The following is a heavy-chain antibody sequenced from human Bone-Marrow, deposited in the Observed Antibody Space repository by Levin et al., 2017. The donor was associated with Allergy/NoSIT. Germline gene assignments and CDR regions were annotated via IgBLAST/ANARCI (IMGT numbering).Heavy chain of an antibody. CDR3: ARGTRIDYFDY. Sequence: GGSLRLSCAASGFSFRSYWMHWVRQAPGKGLVWVSRINSVGSSTSYADSVKGRFTISRDNAKNTLYLQMNSLRGEDTAVYYCARGTRIDYFDYWGQGTLVTVSS. V-gene: IGHV3-74*01. CDR2: INSVGSST. CDR1: GFSFRSYW. J-gene: IGHJ4*02. D-gene: IGHD2-15*01.